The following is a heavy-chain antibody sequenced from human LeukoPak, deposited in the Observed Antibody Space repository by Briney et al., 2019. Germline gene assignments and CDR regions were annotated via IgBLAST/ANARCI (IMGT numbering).Heavy chain of an antibody. D-gene: IGHD4-11*01. CDR3: AKGDHGGSNYSYFDY. J-gene: IGHJ4*02. Sequence: PGRSLRLSCAASGFTFSSYGMHWVRQAPGKGLEWVAVISYDGSKKYYVDSVKGRFTISRDNSKNTLYLQMSSLRAEDTALYYCAKGDHGGSNYSYFDYWDQGTLVTVSS. CDR2: ISYDGSKK. CDR1: GFTFSSYG. V-gene: IGHV3-30*18.